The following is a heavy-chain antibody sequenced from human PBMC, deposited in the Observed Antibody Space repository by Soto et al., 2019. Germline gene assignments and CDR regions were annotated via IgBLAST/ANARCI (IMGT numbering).Heavy chain of an antibody. Sequence: EVQLVESGGGLVQPGGSLRLSCAASGFTFSSYSMNWVRQAPGKGLEWVSYISSSSSTIYYADSVKGRFTISRDNAKNSLYLQMNSLRAEDTAVYYCARDPAYCSGGSGAQHWGQGTLVTVSS. D-gene: IGHD2-15*01. CDR3: ARDPAYCSGGSGAQH. CDR1: GFTFSSYS. V-gene: IGHV3-48*01. J-gene: IGHJ1*01. CDR2: ISSSSSTI.